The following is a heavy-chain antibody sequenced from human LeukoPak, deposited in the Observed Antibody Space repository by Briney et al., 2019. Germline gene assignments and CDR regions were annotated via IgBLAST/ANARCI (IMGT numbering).Heavy chain of an antibody. J-gene: IGHJ6*02. CDR2: ISWNSGSI. D-gene: IGHD6-19*01. V-gene: IGHV3-9*01. Sequence: PGRSLRLSCAASGFTFDDYAMHWVRQAPGKGLEWVSGISWNSGSIGYADSVKGRFTISRDNAKNSPYLQMNSLRAEDTALYYCAKGRDSGIAVAGTYYYYGMDVWGQGTTVTVSS. CDR1: GFTFDDYA. CDR3: AKGRDSGIAVAGTYYYYGMDV.